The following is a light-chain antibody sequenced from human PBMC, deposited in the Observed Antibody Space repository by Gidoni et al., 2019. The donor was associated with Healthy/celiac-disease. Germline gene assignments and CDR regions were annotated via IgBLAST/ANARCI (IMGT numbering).Light chain of an antibody. CDR2: AAS. V-gene: IGKV1-39*01. CDR1: QSISSD. J-gene: IGKJ4*01. CDR3: PQSYRTPLT. Sequence: QMPQSPSSLSACVGARVTITCRASQSISSDVNGYQQKPGKAPKLLIYAASSVQSGVPSRFSGSGSGTDFTLTISRLQPEDFATYDCPQSYRTPLTFXGXTKVEIK.